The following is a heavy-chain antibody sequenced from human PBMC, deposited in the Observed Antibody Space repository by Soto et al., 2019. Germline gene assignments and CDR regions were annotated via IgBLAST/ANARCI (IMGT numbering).Heavy chain of an antibody. CDR3: ARVKRAGSGSSP. CDR1: GYTFTSYD. D-gene: IGHD6-19*01. Sequence: ASVKVSCKASGYTFTSYDINLVRQATVQVLELIVWINPNIFNTCYSQKFQGRFTITMNTSIITSYIELISLRSDDTSVYYCARVKRAGSGSSPWGQGTLVTVSS. V-gene: IGHV1-8*01. J-gene: IGHJ5*02. CDR2: INPNIFNT.